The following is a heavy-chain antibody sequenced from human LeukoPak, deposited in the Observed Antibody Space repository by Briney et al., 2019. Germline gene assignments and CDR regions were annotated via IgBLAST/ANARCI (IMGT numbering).Heavy chain of an antibody. D-gene: IGHD5-18*01. CDR1: GGTFSSYA. J-gene: IGHJ4*02. Sequence: ASVKVSCKASGGTFSSYAISWVRQAPGQGLEWMGLINPRGGSTRYAQKFQGRVTMTRDMSTSTVYMELSSLRSEDTAVYYCARGSDSYGYLFDYWGQGTLVTVSS. CDR3: ARGSDSYGYLFDY. V-gene: IGHV1-46*01. CDR2: INPRGGST.